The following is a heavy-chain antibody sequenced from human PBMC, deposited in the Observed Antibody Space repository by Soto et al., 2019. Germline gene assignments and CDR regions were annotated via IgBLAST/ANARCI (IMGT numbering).Heavy chain of an antibody. CDR1: GFTFSSYE. D-gene: IGHD5-12*01. CDR3: ASRDGYNSYYFDY. CDR2: ISSSGSTI. V-gene: IGHV3-48*03. J-gene: IGHJ4*02. Sequence: PGGSLRLSCAASGFTFSSYEMNWVRQAPGKGLEWVSYISSSGSTIYYADSVKGRFTISRDNAKSSLYLQMNSLRAEDTAVYYCASRDGYNSYYFDYWGQGTLVTVSS.